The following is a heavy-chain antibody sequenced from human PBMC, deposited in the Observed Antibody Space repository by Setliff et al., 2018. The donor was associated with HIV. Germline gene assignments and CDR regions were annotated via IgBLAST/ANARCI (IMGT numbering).Heavy chain of an antibody. Sequence: SETLSLTCTVSGGSISSYYWSWIRQPPGKGLEWIGHIYYSGSTNYNPSLKSRVTISADTSKNQFSLKLSSVTAADTAVYYRAKRWGAGYYLLWGQGTLVTVS. V-gene: IGHV4-59*08. J-gene: IGHJ4*02. CDR1: GGSISSYY. CDR3: AKRWGAGYYLL. CDR2: IYYSGST. D-gene: IGHD3-22*01.